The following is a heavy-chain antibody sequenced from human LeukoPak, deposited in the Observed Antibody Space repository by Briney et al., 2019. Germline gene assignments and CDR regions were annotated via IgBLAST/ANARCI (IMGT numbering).Heavy chain of an antibody. CDR3: ARDGGADYGSGSYYIPDY. V-gene: IGHV1-2*02. D-gene: IGHD3-10*01. CDR2: INPNSGGT. J-gene: IGHJ4*02. CDR1: GYTFSGYY. Sequence: ASVKVSCKASGYTFSGYYMHWVRQAPGQGLEWMGWINPNSGGTNYAQKFQGRVTMTRDTSISTAYMELSRLRSDDTAVYYCARDGGADYGSGSYYIPDYWGQGTLVTVSP.